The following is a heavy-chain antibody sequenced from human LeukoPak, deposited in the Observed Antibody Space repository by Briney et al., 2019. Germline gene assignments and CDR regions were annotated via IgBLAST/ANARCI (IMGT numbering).Heavy chain of an antibody. Sequence: ASVKVSCKASGYTFTSYYMHWVRQAPGQGLEWMGIINPSGGSTSYAQKFQGRVTMTRDMSTSTAYMELRSLRSDDTAVYYCARLPRGYCSSTSCYPFDYWGQGTLVTVSS. J-gene: IGHJ4*02. D-gene: IGHD2-2*01. V-gene: IGHV1-46*01. CDR1: GYTFTSYY. CDR2: INPSGGST. CDR3: ARLPRGYCSSTSCYPFDY.